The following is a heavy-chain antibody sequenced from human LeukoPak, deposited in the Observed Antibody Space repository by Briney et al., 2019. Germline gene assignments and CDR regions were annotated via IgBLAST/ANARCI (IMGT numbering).Heavy chain of an antibody. CDR3: AKRGQSGSYPAGLDY. Sequence: GGSLRLSCAASGFTFSSFVMSWVRQAPGKGLEWVSTITNGGAATYYADSVKGRFTISRDNSKNTLYLQMNSLRAEDTAVYYCAKRGQSGSYPAGLDYWGQGTLVTVSS. V-gene: IGHV3-23*01. J-gene: IGHJ4*02. CDR2: ITNGGAAT. D-gene: IGHD3-10*01. CDR1: GFTFSSFV.